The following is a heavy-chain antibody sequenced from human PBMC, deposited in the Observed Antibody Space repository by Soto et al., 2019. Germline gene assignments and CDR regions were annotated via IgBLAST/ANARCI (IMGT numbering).Heavy chain of an antibody. D-gene: IGHD4-17*01. V-gene: IGHV3-30*18. Sequence: QLQLVESGGGVVQPGGSLRLSCAASGFPFSAYAMHWVRQAPGKGLEWVAVISYEGSNRFYADSVKGRFTVSRDNSKNMVYLQMNSLRGEDTAVFYCAKDSGDYNFNYGMDVWGQGTTVTVSS. CDR2: ISYEGSNR. J-gene: IGHJ6*02. CDR1: GFPFSAYA. CDR3: AKDSGDYNFNYGMDV.